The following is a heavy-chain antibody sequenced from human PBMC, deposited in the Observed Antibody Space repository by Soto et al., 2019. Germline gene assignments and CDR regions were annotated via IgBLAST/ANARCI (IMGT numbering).Heavy chain of an antibody. CDR2: IYYSGST. Sequence: PSETLSLTCTVSGGSITSSSYYWGWIRQPPGKGLEWIGSIYYSGSTYYNPSLKSRVTISVNTSKNQFSLKLSSVTAADTAVYYCATQEVGGSYVYTFDPWGQGTLVTVSS. J-gene: IGHJ5*02. CDR1: GGSITSSSYY. V-gene: IGHV4-39*01. CDR3: ATQEVGGSYVYTFDP. D-gene: IGHD1-26*01.